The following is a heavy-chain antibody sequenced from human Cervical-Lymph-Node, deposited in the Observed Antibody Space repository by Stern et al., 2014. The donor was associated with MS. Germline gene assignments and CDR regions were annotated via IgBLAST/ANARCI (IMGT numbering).Heavy chain of an antibody. V-gene: IGHV3-30*04. Sequence: VQLVESGGGVVQPGRSLRLSCAASGFTFSSYAMHWVRQAPGKGLEWVAVISYDGSNKYYADSVKGRFTISRDNSKNTLYLQMNSLRAEDTAVYYCARWDYMITFGGVNNPSYYWGQGTLVTVSS. CDR1: GFTFSSYA. D-gene: IGHD3-16*01. J-gene: IGHJ4*02. CDR3: ARWDYMITFGGVNNPSYY. CDR2: ISYDGSNK.